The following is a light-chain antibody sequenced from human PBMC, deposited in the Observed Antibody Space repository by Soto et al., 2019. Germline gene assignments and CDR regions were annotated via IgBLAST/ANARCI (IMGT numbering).Light chain of an antibody. CDR2: EVN. CDR3: SSYEGSSHV. CDR1: SSDVGGYNY. Sequence: QSLLTHPPSASGAPGHAVSISCTGTSSDVGGYNYVSWYQQHPGKAPKLMIYEVNKRPSGVPNRFSGSKSGNTASQTVSGLQADDEADYYCSSYEGSSHVLGNGTKVTVL. V-gene: IGLV2-8*01. J-gene: IGLJ1*01.